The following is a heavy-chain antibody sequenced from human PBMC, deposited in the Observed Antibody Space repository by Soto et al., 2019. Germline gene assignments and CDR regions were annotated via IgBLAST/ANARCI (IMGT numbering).Heavy chain of an antibody. CDR3: ARVVLGYCDTPTSCVGWFDP. J-gene: IGHJ5*02. D-gene: IGHD2-15*01. CDR1: GESFSGYY. V-gene: IGHV4-34*01. CDR2: INHSGST. Sequence: QVQLQQWGAGLLKPSETLSLTCVVYGESFSGYYWSWIRQPPGKGLEWIGQINHSGSTNYNPSLKIRLTILLDTSNNQFSLKMSSVTAADTAVYYCARVVLGYCDTPTSCVGWFDPWGQGTLVTVSS.